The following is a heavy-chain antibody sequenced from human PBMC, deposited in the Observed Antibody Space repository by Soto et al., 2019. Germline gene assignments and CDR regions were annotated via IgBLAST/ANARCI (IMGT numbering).Heavy chain of an antibody. D-gene: IGHD3-10*01. V-gene: IGHV4-59*08. J-gene: IGHJ4*02. CDR2: IYYSGST. CDR1: GGSISSYY. Sequence: QVQLQESGPGLVKPSETLSLTCTVSGGSISSYYWSWIRQPPGKGLEWIGYIYYSGSTNYNPSLKSRVTISVDTSKNPFSLKLISVTAADAAVYYCSRRWGGVLDYWGQGTLVTVSS. CDR3: SRRWGGVLDY.